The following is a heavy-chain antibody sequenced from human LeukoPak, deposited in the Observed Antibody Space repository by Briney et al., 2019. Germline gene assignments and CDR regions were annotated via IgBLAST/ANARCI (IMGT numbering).Heavy chain of an antibody. J-gene: IGHJ6*03. D-gene: IGHD6-6*01. Sequence: ASVKVSCKASGYTFTSYDINWVRQATGQGLEWMGWMYPNSGNTGYAQKFQGRVTITRNTSISTAYMELSSLRSEDTAVYYCASSSSSIAAQGYYYYYMDVWGKGTTVTVSS. V-gene: IGHV1-8*03. CDR1: GYTFTSYD. CDR2: MYPNSGNT. CDR3: ASSSSSIAAQGYYYYYMDV.